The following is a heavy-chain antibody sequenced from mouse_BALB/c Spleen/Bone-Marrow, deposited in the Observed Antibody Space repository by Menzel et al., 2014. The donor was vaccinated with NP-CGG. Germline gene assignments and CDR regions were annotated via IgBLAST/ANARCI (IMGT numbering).Heavy chain of an antibody. Sequence: VMLVESGPGLVAPSQSLSITCTVSGFSLTSYDISWIRQPPGKGLEWLGVIWTGGGTNYNSAFMPRLSISKDNSKSQVFLKMNSLQTDDTAIYYCVRDHPHYYGSSPYAMDYWGQGTSVTVSS. D-gene: IGHD1-1*01. CDR3: VRDHPHYYGSSPYAMDY. J-gene: IGHJ4*01. CDR1: GFSLTSYD. V-gene: IGHV2-9-2*01. CDR2: IWTGGGT.